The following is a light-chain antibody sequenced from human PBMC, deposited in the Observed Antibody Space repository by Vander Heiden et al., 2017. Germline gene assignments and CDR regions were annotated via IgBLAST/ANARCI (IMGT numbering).Light chain of an antibody. V-gene: IGKV4-1*01. CDR1: RRGLSTYNNKNY. CDR2: WAS. J-gene: IGKJ1*01. CDR3: QQYYSRFRR. Sequence: DIVILQSPASLAVSSGERATINSNCSRRGLSTYNNKNYLAWYQQKPGQPPKLLIYWASTRESGVPDRFSGSASGTDFTLTSSSLQAEDVAVYYCQQYYSRFRRFGQGTKVEFK.